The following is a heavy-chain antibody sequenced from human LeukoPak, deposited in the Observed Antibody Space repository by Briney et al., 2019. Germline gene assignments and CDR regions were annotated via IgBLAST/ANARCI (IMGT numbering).Heavy chain of an antibody. J-gene: IGHJ4*02. CDR2: IFYAGNT. Sequence: SDTLSLTCAVSGYSISSNHWWGWIRQPPGKGLEWIGYIFYAGNTYYNPSLKSRVTMSVDTSKNQFSLRLSSVTAVDTAVYYCARIGPILGAAWVDYWGQGTLVSVSS. CDR3: ARIGPILGAAWVDY. V-gene: IGHV4-28*01. CDR1: GYSISSNHW. D-gene: IGHD3-3*02.